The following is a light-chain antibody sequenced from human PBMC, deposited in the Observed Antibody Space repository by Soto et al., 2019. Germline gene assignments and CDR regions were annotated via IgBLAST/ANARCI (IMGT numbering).Light chain of an antibody. J-gene: IGLJ1*01. CDR2: AVS. V-gene: IGLV2-14*03. CDR1: SSDIGSYNH. CDR3: ISYTDRQSYL. Sequence: QSVLTQPASVSGSPGQSITISCSGTSSDIGSYNHVARYQQFPGKSPKLMIYAVSGRPSGVSDRFSGSKSGITASLTISGLQTEDEADYYCISYTDRQSYLFGTGTKVTVL.